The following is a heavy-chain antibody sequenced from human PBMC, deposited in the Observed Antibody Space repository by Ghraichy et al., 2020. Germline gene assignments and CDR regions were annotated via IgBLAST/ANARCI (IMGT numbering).Heavy chain of an antibody. CDR3: AKEGTVDIVATTYFDH. D-gene: IGHD5-12*01. V-gene: IGHV3-23*01. Sequence: GGSLRLSCAASGFTFSNFAMSWVRRAPEGLEWVSIISGSGSDTYYADSVKGRFTISRDNSKDTLYLQMNSLRAEDSALYFFAKEGTVDIVATTYFDHWGQGTLVTVSS. J-gene: IGHJ4*02. CDR2: ISGSGSDT. CDR1: GFTFSNFA.